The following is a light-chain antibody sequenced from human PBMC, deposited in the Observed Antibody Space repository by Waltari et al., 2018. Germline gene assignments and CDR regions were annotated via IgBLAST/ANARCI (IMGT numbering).Light chain of an antibody. J-gene: IGLJ2*01. V-gene: IGLV2-8*01. Sequence: QSALTQPPSASGSPGQSVTISCTGTSSDLGGYDFVSWYQHHPGKAPKLMIYEVSTRPSGVPDRFSGSKSGNTASLTVSGLQAEDEADYYCSSYVGSNNPVFGGGTKLTVL. CDR2: EVS. CDR3: SSYVGSNNPV. CDR1: SSDLGGYDF.